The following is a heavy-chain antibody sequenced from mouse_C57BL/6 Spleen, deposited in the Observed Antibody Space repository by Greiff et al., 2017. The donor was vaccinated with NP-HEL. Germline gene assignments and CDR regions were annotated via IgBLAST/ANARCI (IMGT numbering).Heavy chain of an antibody. Sequence: VQLQQPGTELVKPGASVKLSCKASGYTFTSYWMHWVKQRPGQGLEWIGNINPSNGGTNYNEKFKSKDTLTVDKSSSTAYMQLSSLTSEDSAVYYCARRREDGSYVMDYWGQGTSVTVSS. V-gene: IGHV1-53*01. CDR1: GYTFTSYW. D-gene: IGHD2-3*01. CDR3: ARRREDGSYVMDY. CDR2: INPSNGGT. J-gene: IGHJ4*01.